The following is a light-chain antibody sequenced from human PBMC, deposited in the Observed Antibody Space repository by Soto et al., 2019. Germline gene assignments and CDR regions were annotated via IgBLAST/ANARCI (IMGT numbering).Light chain of an antibody. CDR3: QQCGSSPS. J-gene: IGKJ1*01. CDR1: QSVSSSY. Sequence: EIVLTQSPGTLSLSPGERATLSCRASQSVSSSYLAWYQQKPGQAPRLLIYDRSSRATGIPDRFSGSGSGTDFTLAISRLEPEDFAVYYCQQCGSSPSFGQGTKVELK. CDR2: DRS. V-gene: IGKV3-20*01.